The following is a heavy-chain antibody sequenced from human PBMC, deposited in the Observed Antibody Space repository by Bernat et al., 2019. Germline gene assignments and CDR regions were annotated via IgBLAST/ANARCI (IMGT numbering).Heavy chain of an antibody. Sequence: QVQLVQSGAEVKKPGASVKVSCKASGYTFTGYYMNWVRQAPGQGLEWMGWINPNSGDTKYAQKFQGRVAVTRDTSISPAYMELSRLTSDDTAVYYCARDLTGTPLWGQGTLVTVSS. CDR2: INPNSGDT. CDR3: ARDLTGTPL. V-gene: IGHV1-2*02. CDR1: GYTFTGYY. J-gene: IGHJ4*02. D-gene: IGHD1-20*01.